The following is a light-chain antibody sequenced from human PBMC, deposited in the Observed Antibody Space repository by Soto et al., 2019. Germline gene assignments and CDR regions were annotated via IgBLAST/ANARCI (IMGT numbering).Light chain of an antibody. Sequence: DIVMTQSPDSLAVSLGERATINCESSQSVLYSSNNKNYLAWYQQRPGQSPRLLISWASTRESGVPDRFSGSGSGTDFTLTISSLPAEDVAVYYCQQYYSVPVTFGGGTKVEIK. CDR2: WAS. J-gene: IGKJ4*01. CDR3: QQYYSVPVT. CDR1: QSVLYSSNNKNY. V-gene: IGKV4-1*01.